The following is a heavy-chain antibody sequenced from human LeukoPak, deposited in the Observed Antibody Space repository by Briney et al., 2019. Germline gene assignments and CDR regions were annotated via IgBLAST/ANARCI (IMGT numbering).Heavy chain of an antibody. CDR1: GGSISSYY. CDR2: IYYTGGT. D-gene: IGHD1-26*01. J-gene: IGHJ6*03. Sequence: SETLSLTCTVSGGSISSYYWSWIRQPPGKGLEWIGSIYYTGGTYYNPSLKSRVTISIDTSKNQFSLKLSSVTAADAAVIYCARTGGSFYLYYYMDVWGKGTTVTVSS. V-gene: IGHV4-39*07. CDR3: ARTGGSFYLYYYMDV.